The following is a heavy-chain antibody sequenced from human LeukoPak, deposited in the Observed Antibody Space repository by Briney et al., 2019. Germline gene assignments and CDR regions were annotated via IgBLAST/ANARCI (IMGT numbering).Heavy chain of an antibody. CDR3: GRRGLLDY. CDR2: ISWNSGSI. Sequence: GGSLRLSCAASGFTFDDYAMHWVRQAPGKGLEWVSGISWNSGSIGYADSVKGRFTISRDNAKNSLYLQMNSLRAEDTAIYYCGRRGLLDYWGQGTLVTVSS. J-gene: IGHJ4*02. CDR1: GFTFDDYA. V-gene: IGHV3-9*01. D-gene: IGHD3-10*01.